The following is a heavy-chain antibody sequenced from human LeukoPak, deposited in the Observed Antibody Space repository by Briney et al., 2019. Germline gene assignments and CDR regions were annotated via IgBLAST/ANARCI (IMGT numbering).Heavy chain of an antibody. J-gene: IGHJ2*01. D-gene: IGHD3-10*01. V-gene: IGHV1-2*02. Sequence: ASVKVSCKASGYTFTVYFMHWVRQAPGQGLEWMGWINPNSGGTNYAQKFQGRVTMTRDTSISTAYMELSRLRSDDTAVYYCASGYGSGSYYKGYWYFDLWGRGTLVTVSS. CDR3: ASGYGSGSYYKGYWYFDL. CDR1: GYTFTVYF. CDR2: INPNSGGT.